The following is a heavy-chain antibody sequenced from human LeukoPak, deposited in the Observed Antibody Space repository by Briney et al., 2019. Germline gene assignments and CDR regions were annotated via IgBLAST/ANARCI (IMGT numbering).Heavy chain of an antibody. J-gene: IGHJ4*02. Sequence: PSETLSLTCTVSGGSISSGSYYWSWIRQPAGKGLEWIGRIYTSGSTNYNPSLKSRVTISVDTSKNQFSLKLSSVTAADTAVYYCARDAPDYSNSPPPFSDLYYFDYWGQGTLVTVSS. CDR2: IYTSGST. D-gene: IGHD4-11*01. CDR1: GGSISSGSYY. CDR3: ARDAPDYSNSPPPFSDLYYFDY. V-gene: IGHV4-61*02.